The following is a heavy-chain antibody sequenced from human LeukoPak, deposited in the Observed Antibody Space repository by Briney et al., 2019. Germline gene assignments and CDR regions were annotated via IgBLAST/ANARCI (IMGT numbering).Heavy chain of an antibody. CDR1: GYTFTGYY. J-gene: IGHJ3*02. V-gene: IGHV1-2*04. Sequence: ASVKVSCKASGYTFTGYYMHWVRQAPGQGLEWMGWMNPNSGGTNYAQKFQGWVTMTRDTSISTAYMELSRLRSDDTAVYYCARDSGREGIAVAGTAPRVAFDIWGQGTMVTVSS. CDR2: MNPNSGGT. D-gene: IGHD6-19*01. CDR3: ARDSGREGIAVAGTAPRVAFDI.